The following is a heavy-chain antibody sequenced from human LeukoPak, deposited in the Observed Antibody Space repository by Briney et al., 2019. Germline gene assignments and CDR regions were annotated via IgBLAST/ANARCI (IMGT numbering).Heavy chain of an antibody. CDR2: ISYVGSNK. Sequence: GRSLRLSCAASGFTLSSYAMHWVRQAPGKGLEWVAVISYVGSNKYYADSVKGRFTISGDNPKNTLYLQMNSLRAEDTAVYYCARDQKYCSSTSCYFVGDYWGQGTLVTVSS. V-gene: IGHV3-30-3*01. CDR3: ARDQKYCSSTSCYFVGDY. CDR1: GFTLSSYA. D-gene: IGHD2-2*01. J-gene: IGHJ4*02.